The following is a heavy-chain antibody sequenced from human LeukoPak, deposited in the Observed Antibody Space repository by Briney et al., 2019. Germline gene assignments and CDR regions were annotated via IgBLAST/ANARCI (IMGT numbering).Heavy chain of an antibody. V-gene: IGHV4-34*01. J-gene: IGHJ4*02. CDR1: GGSFSGYY. CDR3: AREVIAVAGAFDY. Sequence: KPSETLSLTCVVYGGSFSGYYWSWIRQPPGKGLEWIGEIDQSGTTNYNPSLKSRVSISVDTSKKQFSLTLTSMTAADTAVYNCAREVIAVAGAFDYWGQGTLVTVSS. D-gene: IGHD6-19*01. CDR2: IDQSGTT.